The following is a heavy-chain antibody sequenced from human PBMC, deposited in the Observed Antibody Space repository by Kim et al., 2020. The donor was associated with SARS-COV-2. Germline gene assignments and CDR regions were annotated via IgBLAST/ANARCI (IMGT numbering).Heavy chain of an antibody. CDR1: GGSFSGYY. CDR3: ARPLGRGGYYYYGMDV. D-gene: IGHD3-10*01. CDR2: INHSGST. V-gene: IGHV4-34*01. J-gene: IGHJ6*02. Sequence: SETLSLTCAVYGGSFSGYYWSWIRQPPGKGLEWIGEINHSGSTNYNPSLKSRVTISVDTSKNQFSLKLSSVTAADTAVYYCARPLGRGGYYYYGMDVWGQGTTVTVSS.